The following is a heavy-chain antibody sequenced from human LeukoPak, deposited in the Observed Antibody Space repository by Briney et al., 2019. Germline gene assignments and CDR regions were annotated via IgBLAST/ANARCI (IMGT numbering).Heavy chain of an antibody. CDR3: ARLSEWLLAPFDY. J-gene: IGHJ4*02. V-gene: IGHV3-7*01. D-gene: IGHD3-3*01. Sequence: AGGSLRLSCAASGFTFSSYWMSWVRQAPGKGLEWVANIKQDGSEKYYVDPVKGRFTISRDNAKNSLYLQMNSLRAEDTAVYYCARLSEWLLAPFDYWGQGTLVTVSS. CDR1: GFTFSSYW. CDR2: IKQDGSEK.